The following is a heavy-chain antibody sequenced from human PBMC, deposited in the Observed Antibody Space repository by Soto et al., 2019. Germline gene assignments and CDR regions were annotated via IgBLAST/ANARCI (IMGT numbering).Heavy chain of an antibody. Sequence: PGGSLRLSCAASGFTFSDFAMSWVRQAPGKGLEWVSAIVSSGVRRYYADSVKGRFTVSRDNSINTLYLQMNSLRAEDTAVYYCAIDTVAGTVNWFDPWRQGTLVTVSS. CDR2: IVSSGVRR. J-gene: IGHJ5*02. V-gene: IGHV3-23*01. CDR3: AIDTVAGTVNWFDP. D-gene: IGHD6-19*01. CDR1: GFTFSDFA.